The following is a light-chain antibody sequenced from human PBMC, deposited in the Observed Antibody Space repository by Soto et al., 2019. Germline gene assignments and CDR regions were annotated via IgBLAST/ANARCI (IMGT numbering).Light chain of an antibody. Sequence: ETLMTQSPGTLSVSPGERATLSCRASQSVGSDLAWYQQKPGQAPRLLIYHTSTRATAIPARFSGSGSGTEFTLTISRLEPEDFAVYYCQQYGSLSWAFGQGTKVEI. CDR3: QQYGSLSWA. J-gene: IGKJ1*01. CDR1: QSVGSD. CDR2: HTS. V-gene: IGKV3-15*01.